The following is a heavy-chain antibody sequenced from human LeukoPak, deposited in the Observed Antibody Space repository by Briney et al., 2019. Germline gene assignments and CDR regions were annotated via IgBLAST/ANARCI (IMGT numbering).Heavy chain of an antibody. CDR1: GFTFSSYS. Sequence: GGSLRLSCAASGFTFSSYSMNWVRQAPGKELEGVSYISDSGSTKYYADSVKGRFTISRDNAKNSVYLQMKSLRAEDTAVYYCVREGYYDSSGYLGVFDYWGQGTLVTVSS. J-gene: IGHJ4*02. D-gene: IGHD3-22*01. CDR3: VREGYYDSSGYLGVFDY. V-gene: IGHV3-48*04. CDR2: ISDSGSTK.